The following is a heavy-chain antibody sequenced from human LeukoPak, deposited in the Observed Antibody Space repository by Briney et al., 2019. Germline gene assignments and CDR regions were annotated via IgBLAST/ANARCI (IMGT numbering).Heavy chain of an antibody. CDR1: GFTFSYYW. J-gene: IGHJ4*02. CDR2: IKQDGSEE. Sequence: QAGGSLRLSCAASGFTFSYYWMSWVRQAPGKGLEWVANIKQDGSEEYYVDSVKGRFTISRDNAKNSLYLQMNSLRAEDTAVYYCASKGCTGGNCKHYFDYWGQGTPVTVAS. V-gene: IGHV3-7*03. D-gene: IGHD2-8*02. CDR3: ASKGCTGGNCKHYFDY.